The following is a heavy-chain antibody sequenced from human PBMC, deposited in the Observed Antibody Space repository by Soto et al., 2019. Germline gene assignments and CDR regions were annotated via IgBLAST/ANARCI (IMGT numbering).Heavy chain of an antibody. CDR3: ARFLRRKPLIPALGDYYSYYGMDV. CDR2: INPNSGGT. J-gene: IGHJ6*02. V-gene: IGHV1-2*02. Sequence: ASVKVSCKASGYTFTGYYMHWVRQAPGQGLEWMGWINPNSGGTNYAQKFQGRVTMTRDTSISTAYMELSRLRSDDTAVYYCARFLRRKPLIPALGDYYSYYGMDVWGQGTRVTGTS. D-gene: IGHD2-2*01. CDR1: GYTFTGYY.